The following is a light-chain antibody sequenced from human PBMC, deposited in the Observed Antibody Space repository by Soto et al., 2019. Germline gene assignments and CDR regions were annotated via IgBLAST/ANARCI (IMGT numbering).Light chain of an antibody. CDR1: SSDVGSYNL. J-gene: IGLJ1*01. CDR3: CSYAGSSSYV. V-gene: IGLV2-23*01. CDR2: EGS. Sequence: LTPPASVSGSPGQSITISCTGTSSDVGSYNLVSWYQQHPGKAPKLMIYEGSKRPSGVSNRFSGSKSGNTASLTISGLQAEDEADYYCCSYAGSSSYVFGTGTKVTVL.